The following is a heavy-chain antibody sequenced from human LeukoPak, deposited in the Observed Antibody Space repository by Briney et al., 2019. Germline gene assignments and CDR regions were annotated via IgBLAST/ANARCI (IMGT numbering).Heavy chain of an antibody. CDR3: ARGRDAYNPIDY. Sequence: PGGSLRLSCAASGFTFSGYTMHWVRQAPGKGLEWVAVISYDGGNEYYVDSVKGRFTISRDNSKNTLYLQMNSLRAEDTAVYYCARGRDAYNPIDYWGQGTLVTVSS. CDR1: GFTFSGYT. CDR2: ISYDGGNE. V-gene: IGHV3-30*14. D-gene: IGHD5-24*01. J-gene: IGHJ4*02.